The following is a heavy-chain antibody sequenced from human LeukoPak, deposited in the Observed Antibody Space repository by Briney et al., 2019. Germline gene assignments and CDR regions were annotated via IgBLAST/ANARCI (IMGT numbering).Heavy chain of an antibody. J-gene: IGHJ5*02. Sequence: PSETLSLTCAVYGGSFSNYYWSWIRQPPGKGLEWIGEINHSGSTNYNPSLKSRVTISVDTSKNQFSLKLSSVTAADTAVYYCARRPLWFGEFRNNWFDPWGQGTLVTVSS. D-gene: IGHD3-10*01. CDR1: GGSFSNYY. V-gene: IGHV4-34*01. CDR3: ARRPLWFGEFRNNWFDP. CDR2: INHSGST.